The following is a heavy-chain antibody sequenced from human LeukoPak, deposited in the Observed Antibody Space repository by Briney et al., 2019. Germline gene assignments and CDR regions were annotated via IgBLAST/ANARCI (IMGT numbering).Heavy chain of an antibody. CDR1: GFTFSDYY. Sequence: GGSLRLSCAASGFTFSDYYMSWIRQAPGKGLEWVSYISSSSSTIYYADSVKGRFTISRDNAKNSLYLQMNSLRAEDTAVYYCARASSYYDSSGYYYAYWGQGTLVTVSS. D-gene: IGHD3-22*01. CDR3: ARASSYYDSSGYYYAY. CDR2: ISSSSSTI. V-gene: IGHV3-11*01. J-gene: IGHJ4*02.